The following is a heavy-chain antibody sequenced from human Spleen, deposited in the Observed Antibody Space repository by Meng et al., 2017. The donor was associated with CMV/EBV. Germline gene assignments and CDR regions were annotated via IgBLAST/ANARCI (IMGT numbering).Heavy chain of an antibody. D-gene: IGHD3-22*01. CDR1: GSNSSGSYY. V-gene: IGHV4-61*02. J-gene: IGHJ5*02. Sequence: GSNSSGSYYWSWIRQPAGKGLEWIGRIYTSGSTNYNPSLKSRVTISVDTSKNQFSLKLSSVTAADTAVYYCARGYYYDSSGYNWFDPWGQGTLVTVSS. CDR2: IYTSGST. CDR3: ARGYYYDSSGYNWFDP.